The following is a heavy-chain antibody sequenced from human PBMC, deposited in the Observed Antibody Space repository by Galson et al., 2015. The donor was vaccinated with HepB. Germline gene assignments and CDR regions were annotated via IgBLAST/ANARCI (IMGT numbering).Heavy chain of an antibody. CDR3: ARAPSGYDIYFDY. Sequence: SLRLSCAASGFTFSSYGMHWVRQAPGKGLEWVAVIWYDGSNKYYADSVKGRFTISRDNSKNTLYLQMNSLRAEDTAVYYCARAPSGYDIYFDYWGQGTLVTVSS. D-gene: IGHD5-12*01. J-gene: IGHJ4*02. CDR2: IWYDGSNK. V-gene: IGHV3-33*01. CDR1: GFTFSSYG.